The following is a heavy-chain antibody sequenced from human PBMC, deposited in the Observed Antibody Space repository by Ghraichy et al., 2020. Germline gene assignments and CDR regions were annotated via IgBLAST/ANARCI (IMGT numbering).Heavy chain of an antibody. D-gene: IGHD4-17*01. Sequence: CAASGFTFSDHYMDWVRQAPGKGLEWVGRTRNKAKKYTTEYAASVKGRFTISRDDSKNSLYLQMNSLKTEDTAVYYCARSGTVTTNNYYYGMDVWGQGTTVTVSS. CDR1: GFTFSDHY. J-gene: IGHJ6*02. CDR3: ARSGTVTTNNYYYGMDV. CDR2: TRNKAKKYTT. V-gene: IGHV3-72*01.